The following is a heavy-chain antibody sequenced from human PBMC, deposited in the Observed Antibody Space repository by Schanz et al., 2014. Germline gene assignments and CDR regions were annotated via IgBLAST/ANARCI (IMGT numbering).Heavy chain of an antibody. Sequence: QVQLVQSGAEVKTPGASVKVSCKAFGYTFTDYYMHWVRQAPGQGLEWVGWINPNSGGTNYPQRFQGRVTMTRDTSINTAYMELSRLGSDDTAVYYCAREKYYDGSGSSIFYYYGMDVWGQGTTVTVSS. D-gene: IGHD3-10*01. CDR3: AREKYYDGSGSSIFYYYGMDV. V-gene: IGHV1-2*02. CDR2: INPNSGGT. CDR1: GYTFTDYY. J-gene: IGHJ6*02.